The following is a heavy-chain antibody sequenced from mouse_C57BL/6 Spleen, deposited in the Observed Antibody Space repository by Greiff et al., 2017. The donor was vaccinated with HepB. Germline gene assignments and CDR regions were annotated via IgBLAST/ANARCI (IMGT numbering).Heavy chain of an antibody. Sequence: QVQLQHPGAELVKPGASVKLSCKASGYTFTSYWMQWVKQRPGQGLEWIGEIDPSDSYTNYNQKFKGKATLTVDTSSSTAYMQLSSLTSEDSAVYYCARDSSGYFHYYAMDYWGQGTSVTVSS. D-gene: IGHD3-2*02. CDR2: IDPSDSYT. V-gene: IGHV1-50*01. CDR1: GYTFTSYW. CDR3: ARDSSGYFHYYAMDY. J-gene: IGHJ4*01.